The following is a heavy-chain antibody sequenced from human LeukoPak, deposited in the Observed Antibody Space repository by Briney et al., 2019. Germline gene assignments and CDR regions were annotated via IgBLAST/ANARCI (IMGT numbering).Heavy chain of an antibody. D-gene: IGHD3-22*01. Sequence: SETLSLTCTVSGGSISSYYWSWIRQPAGKGLEWIGRIYTSGSTNYNPSLKSRVTISVDTSKNQFSLKLSSVTAADTAVYYCAGAYYDSSGYPGADAFDIWGQGTMVTVSS. CDR3: AGAYYDSSGYPGADAFDI. V-gene: IGHV4-4*07. CDR2: IYTSGST. J-gene: IGHJ3*02. CDR1: GGSISSYY.